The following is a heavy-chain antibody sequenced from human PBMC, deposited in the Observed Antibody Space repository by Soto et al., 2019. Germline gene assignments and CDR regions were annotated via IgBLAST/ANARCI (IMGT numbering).Heavy chain of an antibody. CDR2: ISSSSSYI. J-gene: IGHJ6*02. CDR3: AREHRAQYYYYGMDV. CDR1: GFTFSSYS. V-gene: IGHV3-21*01. Sequence: GGSLRLSCAASGFTFSSYSMNWVRQAPGKGLEWVSSISSSSSYIYYADSVKGRFTISRDNAKNSLYLQMNSLRAEDTAVYYCAREHRAQYYYYGMDVWGQGTTVTVSS.